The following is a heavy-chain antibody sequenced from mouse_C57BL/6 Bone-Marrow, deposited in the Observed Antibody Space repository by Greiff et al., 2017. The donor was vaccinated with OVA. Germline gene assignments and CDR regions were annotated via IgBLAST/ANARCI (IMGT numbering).Heavy chain of an antibody. CDR1: EYEFPSHD. CDR2: INSDGGSS. Sequence: DVKLVESGGGLVQPGESLKLSCESTEYEFPSHDMSWVRKPPEKRLELVAAINSDGGSSSYPDTMERRFIISSDKTKKPLYLQMSRLGSEDTALYYCARREYYGSSRLRFAYWGQGTLVTVSA. D-gene: IGHD1-1*01. V-gene: IGHV5-2*03. CDR3: ARREYYGSSRLRFAY. J-gene: IGHJ3*01.